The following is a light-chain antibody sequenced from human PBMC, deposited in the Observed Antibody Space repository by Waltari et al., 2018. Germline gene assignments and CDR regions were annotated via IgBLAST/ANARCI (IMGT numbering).Light chain of an antibody. Sequence: EIVLTQSPDFQSVTPKEKVTITCRASHNFCSTLHWYQQKPDQSPKLLIKYASQSIPGVPSRFSGSGSGTEFTLSITSLEAEDAAVYYCQQSTTLPLTFGGGTRVEIK. J-gene: IGKJ4*01. V-gene: IGKV6D-21*02. CDR1: HNFCST. CDR3: QQSTTLPLT. CDR2: YAS.